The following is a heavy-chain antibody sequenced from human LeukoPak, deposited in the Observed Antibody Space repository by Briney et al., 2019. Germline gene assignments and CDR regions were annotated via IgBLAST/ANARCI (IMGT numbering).Heavy chain of an antibody. CDR3: ARDPVRGYSGYEGDY. J-gene: IGHJ4*02. Sequence: GGSLRLSCAASGFTFSSYWMSWVRQAPGKGLEWVANIKQGGSEKYYVDSVKGRFTISRDNAKNSLYLQMNSLRAEGTAVYYCARDPVRGYSGYEGDYWGQGTLVTVSS. CDR2: IKQGGSEK. CDR1: GFTFSSYW. V-gene: IGHV3-7*01. D-gene: IGHD5-12*01.